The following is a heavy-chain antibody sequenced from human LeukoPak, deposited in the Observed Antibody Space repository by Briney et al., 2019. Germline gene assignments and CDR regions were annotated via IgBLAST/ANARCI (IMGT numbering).Heavy chain of an antibody. V-gene: IGHV4-59*01. Sequence: SETLSLTCTVSGGSISSYYWSWIRQPPGKGLEWIGYIYYSGSTNYNPSLKSRVTISVDTSKNQFSLKLSSVTAADTAVYYCAREDYGGNDDTYWYFDLWGRGTLVTVSS. CDR3: AREDYGGNDDTYWYFDL. CDR2: IYYSGST. J-gene: IGHJ2*01. D-gene: IGHD4-23*01. CDR1: GGSISSYY.